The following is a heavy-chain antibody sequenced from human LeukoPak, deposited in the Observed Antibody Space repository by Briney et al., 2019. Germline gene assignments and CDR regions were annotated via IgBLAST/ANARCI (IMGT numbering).Heavy chain of an antibody. J-gene: IGHJ4*02. V-gene: IGHV3-30*02. CDR1: GFTFSSYG. CDR3: ASYCSSTSCYVSSLDY. CDR2: IRYDGSNK. D-gene: IGHD2-2*01. Sequence: AGGSLRLSCAASGFTFSSYGMHWVRQAPGKGLEWVAFIRYDGSNKYYAGSVKGRFTISRDNSKNTLYLQMNSLRAEDTAVYYCASYCSSTSCYVSSLDYWGQGTLVTVSS.